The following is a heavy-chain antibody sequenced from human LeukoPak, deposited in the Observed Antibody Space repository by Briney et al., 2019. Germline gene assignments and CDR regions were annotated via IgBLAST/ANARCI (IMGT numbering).Heavy chain of an antibody. CDR2: IYHSGST. J-gene: IGHJ4*02. V-gene: IGHV4-4*02. Sequence: SETLSLTCSVSSGSISSGSWWSWVRQPPGKGLEWIGEIYHSGSTNYNPSLKSRVTISVDKSKTHFSLKLDSVTAADTAVYYCARGVNGALDSWGQGTLVTVSS. D-gene: IGHD4-17*01. CDR3: ARGVNGALDS. CDR1: SGSISSGSW.